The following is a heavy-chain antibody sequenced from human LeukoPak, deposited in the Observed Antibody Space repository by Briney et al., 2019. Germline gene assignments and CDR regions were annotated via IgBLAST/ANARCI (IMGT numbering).Heavy chain of an antibody. Sequence: ASVRLSCKTSGYTFSNFGINWVRQAPGQGLEWMGWISGNNDNPNYGQKFQGRFTVTTDSSTSTAYMELRNLRFDDTAVYYCARDGTSTDDYWGQGTLVTVSS. CDR3: ARDGTSTDDY. V-gene: IGHV1-18*01. CDR1: GYTFSNFG. J-gene: IGHJ4*02. CDR2: ISGNNDNP. D-gene: IGHD2-2*01.